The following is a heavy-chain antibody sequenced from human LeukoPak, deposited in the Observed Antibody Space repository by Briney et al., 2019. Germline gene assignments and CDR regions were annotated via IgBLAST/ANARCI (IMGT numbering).Heavy chain of an antibody. V-gene: IGHV3-23*01. CDR1: GLTFSSYG. CDR3: ARDFTYSSSWYRYYYYYGMDV. J-gene: IGHJ6*02. CDR2: ISIIGGTT. Sequence: GGSLRLSCAASGLTFSSYGMSWVRQAPGKGLEWVSLISIIGGTTYYADSVKGRFTISRDNSKNTLYLQMNSLRAEDTAVYYCARDFTYSSSWYRYYYYYGMDVWGQGTTVTLSS. D-gene: IGHD6-13*01.